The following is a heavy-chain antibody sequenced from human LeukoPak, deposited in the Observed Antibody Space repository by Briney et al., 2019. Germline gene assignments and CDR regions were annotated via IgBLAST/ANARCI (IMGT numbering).Heavy chain of an antibody. CDR1: GYSISSGYY. Sequence: SETLSLTCTVSGYSISSGYYWGWIRQPPGKGLEWIGYIYYSGSTYYNPSLKSRVTISVDTSKNQFSLKLSSVTAADTAVYYCARGGGGIAAAGTTGDYWGQGTLVTVSS. V-gene: IGHV4-38-2*02. D-gene: IGHD6-13*01. CDR2: IYYSGST. CDR3: ARGGGGIAAAGTTGDY. J-gene: IGHJ4*02.